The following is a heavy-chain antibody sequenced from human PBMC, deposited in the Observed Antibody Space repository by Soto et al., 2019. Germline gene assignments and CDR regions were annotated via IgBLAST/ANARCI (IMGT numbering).Heavy chain of an antibody. CDR2: IYYSGST. D-gene: IGHD5-12*01. CDR1: GGSISSYY. J-gene: IGHJ6*02. Sequence: SETLSLTCTVSGGSISSYYWSWIRQPPGKGLEWIGYIYYSGSTNYNPSLKSRVTISVDTSKNQFSLKLSSVTAADTAVYYCARVPQMATIFYYGMDVWGQGTTVTVSS. V-gene: IGHV4-59*01. CDR3: ARVPQMATIFYYGMDV.